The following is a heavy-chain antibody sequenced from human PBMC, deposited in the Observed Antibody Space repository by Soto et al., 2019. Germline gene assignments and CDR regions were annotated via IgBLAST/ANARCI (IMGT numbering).Heavy chain of an antibody. CDR3: ARAAYGSSTLFDY. V-gene: IGHV4-38-2*01. CDR2: VYQSGST. J-gene: IGHJ4*02. CDR1: GYFFSSDYC. D-gene: IGHD6-13*01. Sequence: SETLSLTCAVSGYFFSSDYCWGWIRQPPGKGLEWIGSVYQSGSTYYNPSLKSRVSTSVDTSKNQFSLKLSSVTAADTAVYYCARAAYGSSTLFDYWGRGALVTVSS.